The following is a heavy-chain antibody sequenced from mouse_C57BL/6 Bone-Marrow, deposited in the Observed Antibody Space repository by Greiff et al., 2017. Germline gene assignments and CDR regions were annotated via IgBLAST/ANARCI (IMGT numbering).Heavy chain of an antibody. D-gene: IGHD1-1*01. CDR1: GFSLTSYG. V-gene: IGHV2-2*01. CDR2: IWSGGST. Sequence: QVQLQQSGPGLVQPSQSLSITCTVSGFSLTSYGVHWVRQSPGKGLEWLGVIWSGGSTDYNAAFISRLSISKDNSKCQVFFKMNSLQADDTAIYYCARSEFITTVGGYFDYWGQGTTLTVSS. CDR3: ARSEFITTVGGYFDY. J-gene: IGHJ2*01.